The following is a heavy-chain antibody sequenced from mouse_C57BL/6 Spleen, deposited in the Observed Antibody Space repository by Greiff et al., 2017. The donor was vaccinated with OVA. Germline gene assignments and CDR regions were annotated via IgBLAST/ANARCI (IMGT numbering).Heavy chain of an antibody. V-gene: IGHV3-6*01. D-gene: IGHD1-2*01. Sequence: ESGPGLVKPSQSPSLTCSVTGYSITSGYYWNWIRQFPGNKLEWMGYISYDGSNNYNPSLKNRISITRDTSKNQFFLKLNSVTTEDTATYYCARDHGRGFAYWGQGTLVTVSA. CDR3: ARDHGRGFAY. J-gene: IGHJ3*01. CDR2: ISYDGSN. CDR1: GYSITSGYY.